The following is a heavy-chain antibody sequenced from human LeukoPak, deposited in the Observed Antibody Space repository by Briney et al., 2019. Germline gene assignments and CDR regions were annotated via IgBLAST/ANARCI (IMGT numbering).Heavy chain of an antibody. Sequence: PSQTLSLNCTVSGGSISSGSYYWSWIRQPAGKGLEWIGRIYTSGSTNYNPSLKSRVTISVDTSKNQFFLKLSSVTAADTAVYYCAREDLWFGELKAYYYMDVWGKGTTVTVSS. V-gene: IGHV4-61*02. CDR3: AREDLWFGELKAYYYMDV. J-gene: IGHJ6*03. CDR2: IYTSGST. D-gene: IGHD3-10*01. CDR1: GGSISSGSYY.